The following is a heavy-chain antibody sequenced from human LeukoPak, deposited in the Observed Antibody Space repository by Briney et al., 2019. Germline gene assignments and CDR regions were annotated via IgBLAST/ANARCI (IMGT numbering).Heavy chain of an antibody. CDR3: AREDSSGYYFV. CDR2: ISSSSSYI. Sequence: PGGSLRLSCAASGFTFSSYSMNWVRQAPGKGLEWVSSISSSSSYIYYADSVKGRFTISRDNTKNSLYLQMNSLRAEDTAVYYCAREDSSGYYFVWGQGTLVAVSS. V-gene: IGHV3-21*01. D-gene: IGHD3-22*01. J-gene: IGHJ4*02. CDR1: GFTFSSYS.